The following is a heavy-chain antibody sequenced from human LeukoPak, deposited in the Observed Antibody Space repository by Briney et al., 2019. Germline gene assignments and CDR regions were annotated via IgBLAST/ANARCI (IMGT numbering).Heavy chain of an antibody. J-gene: IGHJ4*02. Sequence: EWVSGISWNSGSIGYADSVKGRFTISRDNAKNSLYLQMNSLRAEDTAVYYCARTPPPDYWGQGTLVTVSS. CDR2: ISWNSGSI. CDR3: ARTPPPDY. V-gene: IGHV3-9*01.